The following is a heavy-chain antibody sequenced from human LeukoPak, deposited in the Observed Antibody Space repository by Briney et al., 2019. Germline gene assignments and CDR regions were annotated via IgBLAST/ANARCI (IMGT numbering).Heavy chain of an antibody. Sequence: SQTLSLTCTVSGGSTSSGDYYWSWIRQPPGKGLEWIGYIYYSGSTYYNPSPKSRVTISVDTSKNQFSLKLSSVTAADTAVYYCARVVGFVAAIDAFDIWGQGTMVTVSS. CDR2: IYYSGST. V-gene: IGHV4-30-4*01. J-gene: IGHJ3*02. CDR1: GGSTSSGDYY. CDR3: ARVVGFVAAIDAFDI. D-gene: IGHD1-26*01.